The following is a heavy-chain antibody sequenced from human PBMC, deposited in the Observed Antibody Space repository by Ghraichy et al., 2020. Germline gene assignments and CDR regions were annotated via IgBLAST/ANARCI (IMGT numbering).Heavy chain of an antibody. CDR2: IYYTGTT. CDR3: ARGRSYSSSSYGLDV. CDR1: GGSIDYGGFY. D-gene: IGHD6-6*01. Sequence: SETLSLTCTVSGGSIDYGGFYWSWIRQHPGKGPEWLGYIYYTGTTYYNLSLKSRLVISVDTSKNQFSLKLSSVTAADTAVYYCARGRSYSSSSYGLDVWGQGTTVCVSS. V-gene: IGHV4-31*03. J-gene: IGHJ6*02.